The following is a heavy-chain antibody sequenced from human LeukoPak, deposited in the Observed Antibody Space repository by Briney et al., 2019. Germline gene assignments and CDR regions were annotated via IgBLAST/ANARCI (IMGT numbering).Heavy chain of an antibody. D-gene: IGHD2-15*01. J-gene: IGHJ4*02. CDR1: GYNFAGYY. CDR3: AREPRAYCSGGGYYFDY. V-gene: IGHV1-69*13. CDR2: IIPMLGTT. Sequence: SVKVSCKASGYNFAGYYMHWVRQAPGQGLEWMGGIIPMLGTTSYAQKFQGRVSITADESTSTAYMELSSLRSEDTAVYYCAREPRAYCSGGGYYFDYWGQGTLVTVSS.